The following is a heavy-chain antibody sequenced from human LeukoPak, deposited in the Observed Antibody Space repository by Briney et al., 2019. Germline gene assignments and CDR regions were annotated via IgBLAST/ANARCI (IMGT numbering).Heavy chain of an antibody. CDR2: IYYSGST. V-gene: IGHV4-39*07. J-gene: IGHJ5*02. CDR3: ARDIWWNYRGPQFDP. CDR1: GGSISSGSFY. Sequence: NTSETLSLTCTVSGGSISSGSFYWGWIRQPPGKGLEWIATIYYSGSTYYNPSLKSRVTISLDTSKNQFSLKLSSVTAADTAVYYCARDIWWNYRGPQFDPWGQGTLVTVSS. D-gene: IGHD1-7*01.